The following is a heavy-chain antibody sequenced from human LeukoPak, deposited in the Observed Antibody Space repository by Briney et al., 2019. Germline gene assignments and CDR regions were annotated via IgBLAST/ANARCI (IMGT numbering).Heavy chain of an antibody. D-gene: IGHD6-19*01. CDR2: ISSSSSYI. J-gene: IGHJ6*02. Sequence: GGSLRPSCAASGFTFSSYSMNWVRQAPGKGLEWVSSISSSSSYIYYADSVKGRFTISRDNAKNSLYLQMNSLRAEDTAVYYCARDPLRYSSGWYDYYYDMDVWGQGTTVTVSS. CDR1: GFTFSSYS. CDR3: ARDPLRYSSGWYDYYYDMDV. V-gene: IGHV3-21*04.